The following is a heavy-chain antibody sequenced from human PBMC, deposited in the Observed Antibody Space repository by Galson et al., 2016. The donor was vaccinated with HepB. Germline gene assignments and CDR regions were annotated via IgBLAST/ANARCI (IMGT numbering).Heavy chain of an antibody. V-gene: IGHV6-1*01. D-gene: IGHD3-10*01. CDR1: GDSVYNNGAA. Sequence: ISGDSVYNNGAAWVWIRQSPSRGLEWLGRTFYRSTWENHYAGSVKNRITISPDTSRNQFSLHLNSVTPEDTAVYYCARVVMLGRGMDVWDQGTTVTVSS. CDR3: ARVVMLGRGMDV. CDR2: TFYRSTWEN. J-gene: IGHJ6*02.